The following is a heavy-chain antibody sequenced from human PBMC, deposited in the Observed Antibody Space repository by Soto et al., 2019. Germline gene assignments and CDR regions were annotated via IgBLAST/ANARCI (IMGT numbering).Heavy chain of an antibody. Sequence: SETLSLTCAVYGGSFSGYYWSWIRQPPGKGLEWIGEINHSGSTNYNPSLKSRVTISVDTSKNQFSLKLSSVTAADTAVYYCAKGSDSSGYWYFDLWGRGTLVTVSS. D-gene: IGHD3-22*01. CDR1: GGSFSGYY. V-gene: IGHV4-34*01. CDR2: INHSGST. J-gene: IGHJ2*01. CDR3: AKGSDSSGYWYFDL.